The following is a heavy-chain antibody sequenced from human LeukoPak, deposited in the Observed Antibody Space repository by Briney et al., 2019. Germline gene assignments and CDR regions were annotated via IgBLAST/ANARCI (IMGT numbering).Heavy chain of an antibody. J-gene: IGHJ5*02. V-gene: IGHV4-4*02. CDR1: GASIYSSDW. CDR3: TRGYYYGSGRPGDNWFDP. Sequence: SGTLSLTCAVSGASIYSSDWWTWVRHPPGKGLEWIGEIPHSGITNYNPSLKSRVTISVDKSKNQFSLNLSSVTAADTAVYYCTRGYYYGSGRPGDNWFDPWGQGTLVTVSS. D-gene: IGHD3-10*01. CDR2: IPHSGIT.